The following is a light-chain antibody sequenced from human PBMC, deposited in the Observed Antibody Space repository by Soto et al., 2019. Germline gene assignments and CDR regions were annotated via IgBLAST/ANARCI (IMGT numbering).Light chain of an antibody. J-gene: IGLJ1*01. Sequence: QSALTQPASVSGSPGQSITISCTGTSSDVGGYNYVSWYQQHPGEAPKLMIYEVSNRPSGVSNRFSGSKSGNTASLTISGLQAEDEADYYCSSYTGSSTNYVFGTGTKLTVL. CDR2: EVS. V-gene: IGLV2-14*01. CDR3: SSYTGSSTNYV. CDR1: SSDVGGYNY.